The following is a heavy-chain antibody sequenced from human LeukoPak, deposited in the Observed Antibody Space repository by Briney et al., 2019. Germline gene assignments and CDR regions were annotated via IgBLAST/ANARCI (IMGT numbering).Heavy chain of an antibody. D-gene: IGHD3-3*01. CDR2: IYYSGST. CDR1: GGSISSSSYY. CDR3: ARGSPTYYDFWSGYSGGDAFDI. Sequence: SETLSLTCSGGSISSSSYYWGWIRQPPGKGLEWIANIYYSGSTYLKPSLKSRVTISVDTSKNQFSLKLSSVTAADTAVYYCARGSPTYYDFWSGYSGGDAFDIWGQGTMVTVSS. J-gene: IGHJ3*02. V-gene: IGHV4-39*07.